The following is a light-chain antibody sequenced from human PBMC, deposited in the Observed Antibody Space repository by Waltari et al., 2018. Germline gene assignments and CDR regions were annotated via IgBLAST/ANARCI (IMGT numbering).Light chain of an antibody. CDR1: SGHSHYA. Sequence: QLVLTQSPSASASLGASVKLTCPLSSGHSHYAIACHQQQPGKGPRYLMKLNSDGSHNKGDGIPDRFSGSSSGAERYLTISSLQSEDEADYYCHAWRSGILVFAGGTKLTVL. J-gene: IGLJ2*01. CDR2: LNSDGSH. CDR3: HAWRSGILV. V-gene: IGLV4-69*01.